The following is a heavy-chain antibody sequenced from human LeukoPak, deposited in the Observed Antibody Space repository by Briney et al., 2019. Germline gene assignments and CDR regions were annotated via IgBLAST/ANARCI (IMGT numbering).Heavy chain of an antibody. J-gene: IGHJ4*02. CDR1: GGTISSYY. CDR3: ARGGIRISMIRGDRYYFDY. Sequence: SETLSITCSVSGGTISSYYWSWIRQPAGKGLEWIGRIYTSGSTNYNPSLKSRVTVSVDTSKNQFSLKLSSVTAADTAVYYCARGGIRISMIRGDRYYFDYWGQGTLVTVSS. CDR2: IYTSGST. D-gene: IGHD3-10*01. V-gene: IGHV4-4*07.